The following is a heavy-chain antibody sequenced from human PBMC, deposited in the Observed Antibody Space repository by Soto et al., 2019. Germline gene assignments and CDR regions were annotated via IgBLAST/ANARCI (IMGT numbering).Heavy chain of an antibody. CDR3: ARLHGSTWPYFDY. D-gene: IGHD6-13*01. J-gene: IGHJ4*02. Sequence: GESLKISCQGTVYRFSSSWIGWVRQKPGKGLEWLGNVYPSDSDVRYSTSLKTRLTISKDTSKNQVVLTMTNMDPVDTATYHCARLHGSTWPYFDYWGQGTLVTVSS. CDR1: VYRFSSSW. V-gene: IGHV5-51*01. CDR2: VYPSDSDV.